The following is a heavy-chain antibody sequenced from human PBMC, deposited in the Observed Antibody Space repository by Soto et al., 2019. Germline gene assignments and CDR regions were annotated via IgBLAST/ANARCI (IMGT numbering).Heavy chain of an antibody. J-gene: IGHJ4*02. CDR2: INPYNGNT. D-gene: IGHD6-13*01. CDR1: GYTFTSYG. Sequence: ASVKVSWKASGYTFTSYGISWGRQAPGQGLEWMAWINPYNGNTKYAEKFLGRVTVTTDTSTATAYMEVRSLTSDDTAVFYCARVGVGLAAPRVWPYWGQGTPVTVSS. CDR3: ARVGVGLAAPRVWPY. V-gene: IGHV1-18*01.